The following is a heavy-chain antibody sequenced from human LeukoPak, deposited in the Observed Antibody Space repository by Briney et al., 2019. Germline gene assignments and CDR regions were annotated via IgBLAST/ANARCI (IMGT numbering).Heavy chain of an antibody. Sequence: GGSLRLSCAASGFTFDDYAMHWVRQAPGKGLEWVSGISWNSGSIGYADSVKGRFTISRDNAKNSLYLQMNSLRAEDMASYYYAKDGGSGLDYWGQGTLVTVSS. CDR3: AKDGGSGLDY. J-gene: IGHJ4*02. CDR1: GFTFDDYA. D-gene: IGHD6-19*01. CDR2: ISWNSGSI. V-gene: IGHV3-9*03.